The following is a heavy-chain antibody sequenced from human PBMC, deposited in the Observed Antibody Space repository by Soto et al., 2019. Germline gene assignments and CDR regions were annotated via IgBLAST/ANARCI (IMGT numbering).Heavy chain of an antibody. V-gene: IGHV3-9*01. Sequence: HPGGSLRLSCAASGFTFDDYAMHWVRQVPGKGLEWVSGISWNSGSIDYADSVKGRFTISRDNAKNSLYLQMNSLRAEDTALYYCAKDKSTGARGWYTQERAFDIWGQGTMVTVSS. J-gene: IGHJ3*02. CDR3: AKDKSTGARGWYTQERAFDI. CDR2: ISWNSGSI. CDR1: GFTFDDYA. D-gene: IGHD6-19*01.